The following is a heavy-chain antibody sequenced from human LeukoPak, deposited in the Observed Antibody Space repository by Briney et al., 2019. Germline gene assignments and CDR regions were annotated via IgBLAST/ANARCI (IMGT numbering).Heavy chain of an antibody. V-gene: IGHV4-59*01. J-gene: IGHJ4*02. CDR1: GCSISSYY. D-gene: IGHD6-13*01. Sequence: PSETLSLTCTVSGCSISSYYWSWIRQPPGKGLEWIGYIFYSGSTNYNPSLKSRVTISVDTSKNQFSLKLSSVTAADTAVYYCARGGSSWQIDYWGQGTLVTVSS. CDR2: IFYSGST. CDR3: ARGGSSWQIDY.